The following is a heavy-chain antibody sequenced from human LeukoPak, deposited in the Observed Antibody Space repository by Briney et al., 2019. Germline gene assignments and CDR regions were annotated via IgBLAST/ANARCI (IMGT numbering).Heavy chain of an antibody. D-gene: IGHD4-17*01. Sequence: PSETLSLTCTVSGGSISSGSYYWSRIRQPAGKGLEWIGRIYTSGSTNYNPSLKSRVTISVDTSKNQFSLKLSSVTAADTAVYYCARVSYGDYAYYYYYYMDVWGKGTTVTVSS. CDR3: ARVSYGDYAYYYYYYMDV. CDR1: GGSISSGSYY. CDR2: IYTSGST. V-gene: IGHV4-61*02. J-gene: IGHJ6*03.